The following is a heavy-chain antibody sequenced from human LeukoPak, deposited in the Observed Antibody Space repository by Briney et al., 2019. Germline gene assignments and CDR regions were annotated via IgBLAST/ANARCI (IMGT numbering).Heavy chain of an antibody. CDR2: SDPEDGER. V-gene: IGHV1-24*01. CDR1: RKTLIDLS. CDR3: VTGFTTMAVDYFDY. Sequence: ASVKVSCKVSRKTLIDLSSHWLRQPPGRGLEWLGGSDPEDGERIYAQMFQGRVTMTEDTSTDTAYMELSSLRSEDTAVYYCVTGFTTMAVDYFDYWGQGTLVTVSP. J-gene: IGHJ4*02. D-gene: IGHD5-18*01.